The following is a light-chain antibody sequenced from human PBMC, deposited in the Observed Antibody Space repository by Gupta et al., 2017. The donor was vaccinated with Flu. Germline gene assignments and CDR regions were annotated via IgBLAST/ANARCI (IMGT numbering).Light chain of an antibody. Sequence: DVVLTQSPLSLPVALGQPASISCRSSQSLVYSDGNTVLHWFQQRPGQSPRLLIYLVSHRDSGVPDRFSGSGSGTDFTLNISRVEAEDVGVYFCMQGANWPWAFGQGTKVEIK. J-gene: IGKJ1*01. CDR2: LVS. CDR3: MQGANWPWA. CDR1: QSLVYSDGNTV. V-gene: IGKV2-30*01.